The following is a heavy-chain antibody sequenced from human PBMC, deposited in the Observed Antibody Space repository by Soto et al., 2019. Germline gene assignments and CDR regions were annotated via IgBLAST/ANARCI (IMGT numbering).Heavy chain of an antibody. Sequence: GGSLRLSCAASGFTVSSNYMGWVRQAPGKGLEWVSVIYSGGSTYYADSVKGRFTISRDNSKNTLYLQMNSLRAEDTAVYYCARGIRDWKYLSYYYGMDVWGQGTTVTVSS. J-gene: IGHJ6*02. CDR2: IYSGGST. CDR1: GFTVSSNY. V-gene: IGHV3-53*01. D-gene: IGHD1-7*01. CDR3: ARGIRDWKYLSYYYGMDV.